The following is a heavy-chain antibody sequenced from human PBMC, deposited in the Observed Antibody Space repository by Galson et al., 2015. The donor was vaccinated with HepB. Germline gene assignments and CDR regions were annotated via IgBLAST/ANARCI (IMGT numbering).Heavy chain of an antibody. D-gene: IGHD3-16*01. J-gene: IGHJ4*02. Sequence: SLRLSCAASGFTFSSYSMNWVRQAPGKGLEWVSSISSSSSYIYYADSVKGRFTISRDNAKNSLYLQMNSLRAEDTAVYYCARDWHLAPVGYDYIWGSSLGYWGQGTLVTVSS. V-gene: IGHV3-21*01. CDR3: ARDWHLAPVGYDYIWGSSLGY. CDR1: GFTFSSYS. CDR2: ISSSSSYI.